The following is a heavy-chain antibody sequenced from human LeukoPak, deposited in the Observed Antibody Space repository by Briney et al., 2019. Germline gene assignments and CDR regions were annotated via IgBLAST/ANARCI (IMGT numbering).Heavy chain of an antibody. J-gene: IGHJ4*02. CDR1: GGSISSYY. D-gene: IGHD6-13*01. CDR3: ARAGTGIAAAGDGFDH. Sequence: KPSETLSLTCTVSGGSISSYYWSWIRQPPGKGLEWIGYIYYSGSTNYNPSLKSRVTISVDTSKNQFSLKLSSVTAADTAVYYCARAGTGIAAAGDGFDHWGQGTLVTVSS. CDR2: IYYSGST. V-gene: IGHV4-59*01.